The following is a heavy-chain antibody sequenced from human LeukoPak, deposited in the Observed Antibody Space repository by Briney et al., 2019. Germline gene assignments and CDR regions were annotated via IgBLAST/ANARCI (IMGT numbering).Heavy chain of an antibody. J-gene: IGHJ4*02. CDR2: IYTSGST. D-gene: IGHD3-22*01. V-gene: IGHV4-4*07. Sequence: SETLSLTCTVSGGSISSYYWSWIRQPAGKGLEWIGRIYTSGSTNYNPSLKSRVTISEDTSKNQFSLQLSSVTAADTAVYYCARGPYYYDSSGSFDYWGQGTLVTVSS. CDR1: GGSISSYY. CDR3: ARGPYYYDSSGSFDY.